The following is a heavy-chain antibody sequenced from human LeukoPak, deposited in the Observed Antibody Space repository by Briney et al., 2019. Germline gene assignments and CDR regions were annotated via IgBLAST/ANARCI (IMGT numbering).Heavy chain of an antibody. J-gene: IGHJ6*03. CDR3: ARGGDYYGSGSYYSYYYMDV. CDR1: GYTFTGYY. Sequence: GASVKVSCKASGYTFTGYYMHWVRQAPGQGLEWMGWMNPNSGNTGYAQKFQGRVTMTRNTSISTAYMELSSLRSEDTAVYYCARGGDYYGSGSYYSYYYMDVWGKGTTVTISS. V-gene: IGHV1-8*02. D-gene: IGHD3-10*01. CDR2: MNPNSGNT.